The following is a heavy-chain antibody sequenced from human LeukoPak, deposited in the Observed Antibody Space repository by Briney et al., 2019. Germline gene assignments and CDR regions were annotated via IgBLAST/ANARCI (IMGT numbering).Heavy chain of an antibody. CDR2: IRYDGSNK. V-gene: IGHV3-30*02. D-gene: IGHD3-22*01. CDR3: AKGDDSTPWY. J-gene: IGHJ4*02. CDR1: GFTFSSYG. Sequence: PGGSLRLSCAASGFTFSSYGMHWVRQAPGKGLEWVAFIRYDGSNKYYADSVEGRFTISRDNSKNTLYLQMNSLRAEDTAVYYCAKGDDSTPWYWGQGTLVTVSS.